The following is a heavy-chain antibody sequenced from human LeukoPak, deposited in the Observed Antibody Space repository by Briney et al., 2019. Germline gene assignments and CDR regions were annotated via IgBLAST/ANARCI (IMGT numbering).Heavy chain of an antibody. CDR2: ISRSADST. CDR3: AKDVDTGGYYAFAD. CDR1: GFTFSSYA. Sequence: QTGGSLRLSCAASGFTFSSYAMSWVRQAPGKGLEWVPGISRSADSTYYADSVKGRFSISRDYSKNTVYLQMNSLRAEDTAVYYCAKDVDTGGYYAFADWGQGTLVTVSS. J-gene: IGHJ4*02. V-gene: IGHV3-23*01. D-gene: IGHD3-22*01.